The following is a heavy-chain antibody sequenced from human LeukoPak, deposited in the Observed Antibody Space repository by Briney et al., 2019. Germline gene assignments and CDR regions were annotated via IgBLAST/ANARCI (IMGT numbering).Heavy chain of an antibody. CDR3: ARGEKENTYYDIFTGYFDY. CDR2: IYPGDSDT. Sequence: HGGSLQISGQGSGSPFTSSWSGGARRLPGKGLEWMGIIYPGDSDTRYSPSFQGQVTISADKSISTAYLQWSSLKASDTAMYYCARGEKENTYYDIFTGYFDYWGQGTLVTVSS. CDR1: GSPFTSSW. D-gene: IGHD3-9*01. J-gene: IGHJ4*02. V-gene: IGHV5-51*01.